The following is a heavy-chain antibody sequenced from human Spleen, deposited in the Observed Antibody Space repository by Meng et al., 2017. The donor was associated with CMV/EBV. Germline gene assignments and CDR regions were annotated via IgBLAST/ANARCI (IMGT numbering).Heavy chain of an antibody. J-gene: IGHJ5*02. CDR3: AREPPIYDGGAYYYRWGLSWFDP. D-gene: IGHD3-22*01. Sequence: GESLKISCAASGFTFSSYDMHWVRQAPGKGLEWVSTIDNDGDTYYSGSVKGRFTISREDVKNSLYLQMNSLRAGDTAVYYCAREPPIYDGGAYYYRWGLSWFDPWGQGTLVTVSS. CDR2: IDNDGDT. V-gene: IGHV3-13*01. CDR1: GFTFSSYD.